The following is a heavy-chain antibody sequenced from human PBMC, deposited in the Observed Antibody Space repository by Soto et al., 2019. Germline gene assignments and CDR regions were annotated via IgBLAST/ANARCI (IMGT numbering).Heavy chain of an antibody. Sequence: GGSLRLSCAASGVTLSSAWVNWVRQAPGKGLEWVGRIKSKIDGGTTDYAAPVKGRFTLLLDDSENILYLQMNSLKSEDTAVYYCTPAPQRALTEDSARSWGLGTPVTVSS. CDR1: GVTLSSAW. CDR3: TPAPQRALTEDSARS. V-gene: IGHV3-15*07. J-gene: IGHJ5*02. CDR2: IKSKIDGGTT. D-gene: IGHD1-26*01.